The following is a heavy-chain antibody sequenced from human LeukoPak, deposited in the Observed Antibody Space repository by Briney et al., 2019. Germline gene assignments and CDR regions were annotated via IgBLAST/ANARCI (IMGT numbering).Heavy chain of an antibody. V-gene: IGHV4-39*01. J-gene: IGHJ6*03. D-gene: IGHD3-22*01. CDR3: ARHRGYYDSSYYFYYYYYMDV. CDR1: GGSINSSSYF. CDR2: IYYSGNT. Sequence: SETLSLTCTVSGGSINSSSYFWGWIRQPPGKGLEWIGTIYYSGNTYFNPSLKSRVTISVDTSKNQFSLKLSSVTAADTAVYYCARHRGYYDSSYYFYYYYYMDVWGKGTTVTVSS.